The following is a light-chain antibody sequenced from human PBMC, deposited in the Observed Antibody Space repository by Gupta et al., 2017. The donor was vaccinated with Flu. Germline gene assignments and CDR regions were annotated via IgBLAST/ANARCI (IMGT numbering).Light chain of an antibody. Sequence: GETARITCGGNNIETKSVHWCQQKPGQAPVLVVYDDIDRPSGIPERFSGSNSGNTATLTIXRXEAGDEXDYYCQVWDTNSDHVIFGGGTKLTVL. J-gene: IGLJ2*01. CDR1: NIETKS. V-gene: IGLV3-21*02. CDR2: DDI. CDR3: QVWDTNSDHVI.